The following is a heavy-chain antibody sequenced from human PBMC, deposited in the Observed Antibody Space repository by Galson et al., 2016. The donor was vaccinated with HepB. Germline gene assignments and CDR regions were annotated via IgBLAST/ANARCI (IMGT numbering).Heavy chain of an antibody. CDR3: ASDSPYWGSTWEYYGMDV. J-gene: IGHJ6*02. Sequence: SVKVSCKASGYTFTSYGISWVRQAPGQGLEWMGWISGYNGNRNYAQKIQGRVTMTTDTSTSTAYMELRSLISDDTAVYYCASDSPYWGSTWEYYGMDVWGRGTTVTVS. CDR1: GYTFTSYG. V-gene: IGHV1-18*01. CDR2: ISGYNGNR. D-gene: IGHD7-27*01.